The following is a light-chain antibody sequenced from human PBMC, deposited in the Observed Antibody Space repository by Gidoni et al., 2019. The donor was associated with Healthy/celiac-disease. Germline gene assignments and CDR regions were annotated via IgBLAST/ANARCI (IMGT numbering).Light chain of an antibody. CDR1: QSVSSSY. J-gene: IGKJ3*01. CDR3: QQYGSSPSVT. Sequence: VLTQSPGTLSLSPGERATLSCRASQSVSSSYLAWYQQKPGQAPRRLIYGASSRATGIPDRYSGSGSGTDFTLTISRLEPEDFGVYYCQQYGSSPSVTFGPGTKVDIK. V-gene: IGKV3-20*01. CDR2: GAS.